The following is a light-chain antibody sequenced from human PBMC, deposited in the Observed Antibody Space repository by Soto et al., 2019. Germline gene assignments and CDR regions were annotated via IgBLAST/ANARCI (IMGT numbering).Light chain of an antibody. Sequence: VFTQTPGALTLPPGERATRSCMSSQSVNSYLAWYQQKAGQAPRLLIYGTSTRASGIPARFSGSGSGTDFTLTISSLQPKDFAVYYCQQRCNSPLTFGQGTRLEIK. CDR1: QSVNSY. J-gene: IGKJ5*01. V-gene: IGKV3-11*01. CDR2: GTS. CDR3: QQRCNSPLT.